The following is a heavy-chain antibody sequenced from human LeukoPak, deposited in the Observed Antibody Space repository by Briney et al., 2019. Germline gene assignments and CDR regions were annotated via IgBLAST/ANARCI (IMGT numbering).Heavy chain of an antibody. Sequence: PSETLSLTCTVSGGSISSYYWSWIRQPPGKGLEWIGYIYNSGSTNYTLSLKSRVTISIDTSKNQFSLKLSSVTAADTAVYYCAREGGAISFIDYWGQGTLVTVSS. CDR1: GGSISSYY. V-gene: IGHV4-59*01. D-gene: IGHD3-16*02. J-gene: IGHJ4*02. CDR3: AREGGAISFIDY. CDR2: IYNSGST.